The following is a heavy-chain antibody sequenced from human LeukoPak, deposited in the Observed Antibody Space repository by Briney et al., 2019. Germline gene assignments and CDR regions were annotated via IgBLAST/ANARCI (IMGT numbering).Heavy chain of an antibody. J-gene: IGHJ4*02. CDR1: GYTFTGYY. CDR3: ARVISLRGSLEVDY. Sequence: ASVKVSCKASGYTFTGYYMHWVRQAPGQGLEWMGWISAYNGNTNYAQKLQGRVTMTTDTSTSTAYMELRSLRSDDTAVYYCARVISLRGSLEVDYWGQGTLVTVSS. D-gene: IGHD2-15*01. CDR2: ISAYNGNT. V-gene: IGHV1-18*04.